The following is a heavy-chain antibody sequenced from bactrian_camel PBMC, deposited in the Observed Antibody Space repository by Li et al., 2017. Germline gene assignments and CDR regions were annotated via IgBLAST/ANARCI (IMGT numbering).Heavy chain of an antibody. V-gene: IGHV3S7*01. CDR3: AARGLKYCPDVQPFNAQLFRF. CDR1: GFTFRNIG. Sequence: SCAASGFTFRNIGMSWVRQAPGKGLEWVSAIYNDGSNTRYIDSVKGRFTISRDNAKNTVYLQMNSLRPEDTAVYYCAARGLKYCPDVQPFNAQLFRFWGRGTQVTVS. J-gene: IGHJ6*01. CDR2: IYNDGSNT. D-gene: IGHD2*01.